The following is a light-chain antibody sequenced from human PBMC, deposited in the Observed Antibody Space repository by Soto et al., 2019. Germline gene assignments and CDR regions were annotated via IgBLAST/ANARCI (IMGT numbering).Light chain of an antibody. J-gene: IGKJ3*01. V-gene: IGKV1-39*01. CDR2: AAS. CDR1: QTIDRY. Sequence: IQMTQSPSSLSASIGDTVTITCRASQTIDRYLNWFQQKSGQAPKLLMNAASTLRSGVPSRFSASGSGTDFTLTISSLQPEDYATYNCQQSYNAPFNFGPGTKVD. CDR3: QQSYNAPFN.